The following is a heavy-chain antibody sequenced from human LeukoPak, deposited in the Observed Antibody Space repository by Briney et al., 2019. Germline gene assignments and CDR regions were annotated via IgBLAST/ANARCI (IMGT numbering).Heavy chain of an antibody. CDR3: AKAGVDIVVVVAARYWYFDL. CDR1: GFTFSSYS. D-gene: IGHD2-15*01. Sequence: QPGGSLRLSCAASGFTFSSYSMNWVRQAPGKGLEWVSYISSSSSTIYYADSVKGRFTISRDNAKNSLYLQMNSLRAEDTAVYYCAKAGVDIVVVVAARYWYFDLWGRGTLVTVSS. J-gene: IGHJ2*01. CDR2: ISSSSSTI. V-gene: IGHV3-48*01.